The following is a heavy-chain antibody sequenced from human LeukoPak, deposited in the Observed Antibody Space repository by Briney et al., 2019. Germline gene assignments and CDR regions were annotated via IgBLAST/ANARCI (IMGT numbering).Heavy chain of an antibody. CDR2: IFSRSESI. Sequence: PGGSLRLSCAASGFTFGAYTINWVRQAPGKGLEWVSCIFSRSESILYADSVKGRFTISRDNAKNSLYLQMNSLRAEDTAVYYCARDRPIFGVVITDYYYYGMDVWGQGTTVTVSS. D-gene: IGHD3-3*01. V-gene: IGHV3-21*01. J-gene: IGHJ6*02. CDR1: GFTFGAYT. CDR3: ARDRPIFGVVITDYYYYGMDV.